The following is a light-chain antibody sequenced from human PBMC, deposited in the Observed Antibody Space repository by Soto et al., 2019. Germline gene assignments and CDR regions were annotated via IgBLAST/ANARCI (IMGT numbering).Light chain of an antibody. J-gene: IGKJ5*01. CDR3: QQYHSFSIT. V-gene: IGKV1-5*03. Sequence: DIQMTQSPPTLSASVGDRVTISCRASQSITGWLAWFQQKPGKAPKLLISKASKLESGVPSRFSGSGSGTDFTLTISGLQPDDFATYYCQQYHSFSITFGQGTRLEI. CDR1: QSITGW. CDR2: KAS.